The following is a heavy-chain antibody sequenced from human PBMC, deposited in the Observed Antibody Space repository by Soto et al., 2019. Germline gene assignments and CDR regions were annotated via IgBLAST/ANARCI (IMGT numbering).Heavy chain of an antibody. V-gene: IGHV1-8*01. Sequence: ASVKVSCKASGYTFTSYDINWVRQATGQGLEWMGWMNPNSGNTGYAQKFQGRVTMTRNTSISTAYMELSSLRSEDTAVYYCARGLKGVVIDNWFDPWGRGTLVTVSS. J-gene: IGHJ5*02. D-gene: IGHD3-3*01. CDR3: ARGLKGVVIDNWFDP. CDR2: MNPNSGNT. CDR1: GYTFTSYD.